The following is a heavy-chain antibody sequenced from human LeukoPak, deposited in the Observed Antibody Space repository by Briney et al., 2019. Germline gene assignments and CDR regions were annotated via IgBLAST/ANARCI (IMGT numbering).Heavy chain of an antibody. CDR2: IYYSGTT. CDR1: GDSINSTGYY. J-gene: IGHJ4*02. V-gene: IGHV4-39*01. Sequence: SETLSLTCTVSGDSINSTGYYWGWIRQPPGKGLEWIGSIYYSGTTYYNPSLKSRVTLSVDTSKNHFSLRLNSVAAADTAVYYCVRQGPGCYLYYWGQGTLVTVSS. CDR3: VRQGPGCYLYY. D-gene: IGHD7-27*01.